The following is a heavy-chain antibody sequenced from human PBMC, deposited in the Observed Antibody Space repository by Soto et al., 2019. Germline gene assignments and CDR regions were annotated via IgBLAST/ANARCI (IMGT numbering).Heavy chain of an antibody. CDR2: IKSKTDGETT. CDR3: XXXXXXXXXTGWVDY. V-gene: IGHV3-15*07. J-gene: IGHJ4*02. D-gene: IGHD3-9*01. CDR1: GFTFSNAW. Sequence: EVQLVESGGGLVKPGGSLRLSCTASGFTFSNAWMNWVRQAPGKGLEWVGLIKSKTDGETTDYAAPVKGRFTISRDDXXXXXXXXXXXXXXXXXXXXXXXXXXXXXXXTGWVDYWGQGTLVTVSS.